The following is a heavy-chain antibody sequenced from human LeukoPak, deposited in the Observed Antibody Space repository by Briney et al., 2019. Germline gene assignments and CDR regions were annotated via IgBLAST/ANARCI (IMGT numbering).Heavy chain of an antibody. Sequence: SETLSLTCAVYGGSFSGYYWSWIRQPPGKGLEWIGEINHSGSTNYNPSLKSRVTISVDTSKNQFSLKLSSVTAADTAVYHCARGGEQQLDNWFDPWGQGTLVTVSS. CDR2: INHSGST. D-gene: IGHD6-13*01. CDR3: ARGGEQQLDNWFDP. J-gene: IGHJ5*02. CDR1: GGSFSGYY. V-gene: IGHV4-34*01.